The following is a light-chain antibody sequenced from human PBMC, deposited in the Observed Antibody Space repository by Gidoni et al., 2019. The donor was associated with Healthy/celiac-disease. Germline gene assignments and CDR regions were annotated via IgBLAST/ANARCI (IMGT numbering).Light chain of an antibody. Sequence: DIQMTQSPSSLSASVGDRVTINCRSSQSISSSLNWYQQKPGKAPKLLIYAASSLQIGVPSRFSGSGSGTDFTRTISSLQPEDFATYYCQQSYSTPWTFXQXTKVEIK. CDR2: AAS. CDR3: QQSYSTPWT. J-gene: IGKJ1*01. V-gene: IGKV1-39*01. CDR1: QSISSS.